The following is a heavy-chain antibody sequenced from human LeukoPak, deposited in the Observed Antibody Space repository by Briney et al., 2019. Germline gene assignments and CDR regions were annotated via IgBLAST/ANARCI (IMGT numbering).Heavy chain of an antibody. CDR2: IYYSGST. J-gene: IGHJ5*02. CDR3: ARMILYPHRFDP. CDR1: GGSISSYY. Sequence: PSETLSLTCTVSGGSISSYYWSWIRQPPGKGLEWIGYIYYSGSTNYNPSLKSRVTISVDTSKNQFSLKLSSVTAADTAVYYCARMILYPHRFDPWGQGTLVTVSS. V-gene: IGHV4-59*01. D-gene: IGHD2-8*01.